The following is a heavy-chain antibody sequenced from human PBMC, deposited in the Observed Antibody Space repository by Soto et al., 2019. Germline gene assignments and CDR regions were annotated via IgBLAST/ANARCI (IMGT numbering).Heavy chain of an antibody. V-gene: IGHV3-30*18. CDR1: GFTFSNFG. D-gene: IGHD2-8*01. CDR2: ISHDGTHK. J-gene: IGHJ4*02. Sequence: QVQLVESGGGVVQPGGSLRLSCSASGFTFSNFGLHWVRQAPGKGLEWVAVISHDGTHKYYGDAVKGRFTISRDNSKNTLFLEMNSLRVEDTALYYGAKKTGVDDSEANRDYWGQGTMVIVSS. CDR3: AKKTGVDDSEANRDY.